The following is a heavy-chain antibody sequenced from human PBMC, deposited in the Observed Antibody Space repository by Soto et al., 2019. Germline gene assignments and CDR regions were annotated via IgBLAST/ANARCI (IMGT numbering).Heavy chain of an antibody. J-gene: IGHJ4*02. CDR3: AGGQEYHDSSGYNDY. CDR2: MKPNSGNS. D-gene: IGHD3-22*01. V-gene: IGHV1-8*01. Sequence: ASVKISCNTSGYAFTSYDINWVREATGQGLEWMGWMKPNSGNSGSAQKFQGRVTMTRNTFTNTAYMELSSLRSEDTAVYYCAGGQEYHDSSGYNDYWGQGTLVTV. CDR1: GYAFTSYD.